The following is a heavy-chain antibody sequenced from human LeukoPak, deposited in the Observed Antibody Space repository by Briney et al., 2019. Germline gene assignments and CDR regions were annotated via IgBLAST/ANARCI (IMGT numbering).Heavy chain of an antibody. CDR1: GFTFSSYW. J-gene: IGHJ4*02. Sequence: GVSLRLSCAASGFTFSSYWMHWVRQAPGKGLVWVSRIHSDGGSANYADSVKGRFTISRDNAKNTLYLQMSSLRAEDTAVYYCARGSSTREDYWGQGILVTVSS. CDR3: ARGSSTREDY. CDR2: IHSDGGSA. D-gene: IGHD5/OR15-5a*01. V-gene: IGHV3-74*01.